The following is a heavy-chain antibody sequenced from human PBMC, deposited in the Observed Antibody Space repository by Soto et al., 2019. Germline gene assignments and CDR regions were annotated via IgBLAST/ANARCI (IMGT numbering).Heavy chain of an antibody. V-gene: IGHV3-53*01. CDR1: GFTVSSNY. CDR2: IYSGGST. D-gene: IGHD6-13*01. J-gene: IGHJ6*02. Sequence: PGGSLRLSCAASGFTVSSNYMSWVRQAPGKGLEWVSVIYSGGSTYYADSVKGRFTISRDNSKNTLYLQMNSLRAEDTAVYYCARRQYSSSWNDGYGMDVWGQGTTVTVS. CDR3: ARRQYSSSWNDGYGMDV.